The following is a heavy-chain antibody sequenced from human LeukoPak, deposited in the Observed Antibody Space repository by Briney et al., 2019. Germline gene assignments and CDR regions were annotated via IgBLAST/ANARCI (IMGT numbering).Heavy chain of an antibody. D-gene: IGHD2-2*01. J-gene: IGHJ4*02. CDR3: ARLSADSSSSRGFDY. CDR2: IYTSGST. CDR1: GASISSYY. V-gene: IGHV4-4*07. Sequence: PSETLSLTCTVSGASISSYYWTWIRQPAGKGLEWIGRIYTSGSTDYNPSLKSRVTMSVDTSKNQFSLKLSSVTAADTAVYYCARLSADSSSSRGFDYWGQGTRVTVSS.